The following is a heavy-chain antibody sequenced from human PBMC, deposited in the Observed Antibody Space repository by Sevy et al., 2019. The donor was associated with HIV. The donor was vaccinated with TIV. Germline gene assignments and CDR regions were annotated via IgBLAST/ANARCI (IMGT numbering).Heavy chain of an antibody. CDR3: ARSNTYYYENYYPGAPHDAFDI. D-gene: IGHD3-22*01. CDR1: GFIFSNYA. Sequence: GGSLRLSCAASGFIFSNYAMHWVRQAPGKGLEWVAVLSYDGNDEYYPDSMKGRFTISRDNSKSTLHLQMNSLRTDDTAVYYCARSNTYYYENYYPGAPHDAFDIWGQGTMVTVSS. CDR2: LSYDGNDE. J-gene: IGHJ3*02. V-gene: IGHV3-30-3*01.